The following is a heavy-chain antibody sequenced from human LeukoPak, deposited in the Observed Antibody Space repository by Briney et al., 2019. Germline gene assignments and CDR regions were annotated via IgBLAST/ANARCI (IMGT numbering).Heavy chain of an antibody. CDR3: ARDLKRAGYWYFDL. CDR2: ISTNISTI. V-gene: IGHV3-48*01. D-gene: IGHD3-9*01. Sequence: GGSLRLTCAASGFTFSSYSMDWVRQAPGKGLEWVSYISTNISTIYYADSVKGRFTISRDNAKNSLYLQMNSLRAEDTAVYYCARDLKRAGYWYFDLWGRGTLVTASS. J-gene: IGHJ2*01. CDR1: GFTFSSYS.